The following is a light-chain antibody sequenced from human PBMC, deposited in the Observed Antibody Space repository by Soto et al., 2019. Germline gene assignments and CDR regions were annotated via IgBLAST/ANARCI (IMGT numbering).Light chain of an antibody. Sequence: EIVLTQSPATLSLSTGERATLSCRASQSVSSYLAWYQQKPGQAPRLLIYDASTRATGIPARFSGSGSGTDFTLTITSLEPEDFAVYYCQQRSNWPPTFGQGTNVDIK. CDR2: DAS. CDR3: QQRSNWPPT. CDR1: QSVSSY. J-gene: IGKJ1*01. V-gene: IGKV3-11*01.